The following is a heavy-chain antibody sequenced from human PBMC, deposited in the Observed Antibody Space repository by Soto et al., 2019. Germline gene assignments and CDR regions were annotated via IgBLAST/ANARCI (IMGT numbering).Heavy chain of an antibody. CDR3: ATESGSTYGYFDH. CDR2: ISNSGST. D-gene: IGHD5-18*01. V-gene: IGHV4-30-4*01. Sequence: SETLSLTCTVSGGSVTSDEDYWTWIRQSPGKGLEWIGYISNSGSTGYNPSLKTRLSMSVDRSKYQFTLRLTSVTAADTAVYLCATESGSTYGYFDHWGQGTQVTVYS. CDR1: GGSVTSDEDY. J-gene: IGHJ4*02.